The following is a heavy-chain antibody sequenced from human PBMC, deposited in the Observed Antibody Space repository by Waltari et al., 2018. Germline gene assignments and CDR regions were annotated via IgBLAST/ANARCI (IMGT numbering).Heavy chain of an antibody. Sequence: QVHLVQSGGEVKNPGASVKVSCKASGYTFSSYGISWVRQAPGQGLEWMGRIGVYTVNTAYAQKFQGILTMTRDTSARPDYMDLRSLTSDDTAVSYRARGSYRGCYYSVALLWGQGTLVTVSS. CDR3: ARGSYRGCYYSVALL. V-gene: IGHV1-18*01. CDR1: GYTFSSYG. D-gene: IGHD2-21*01. J-gene: IGHJ4*02. CDR2: IGVYTVNT.